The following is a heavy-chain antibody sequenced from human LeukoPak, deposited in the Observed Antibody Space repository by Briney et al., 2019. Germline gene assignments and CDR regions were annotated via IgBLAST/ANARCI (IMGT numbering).Heavy chain of an antibody. CDR2: ISSSGSTI. J-gene: IGHJ4*02. V-gene: IGHV3-11*01. Sequence: GGSLRLSCAASGFTFSDYYMSWIRQAPGKGLEWISCISSSGSTIFQADSMKDRFTISRDNDKNSLYLKMNNLRVEDTAVYYCARVSARQLKWGQGTLVTVSS. D-gene: IGHD1-1*01. CDR3: ARVSARQLK. CDR1: GFTFSDYY.